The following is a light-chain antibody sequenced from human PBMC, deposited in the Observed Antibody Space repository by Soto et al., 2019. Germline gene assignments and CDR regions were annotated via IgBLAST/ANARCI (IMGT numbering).Light chain of an antibody. V-gene: IGLV8-61*01. CDR1: SGSVSTSYY. CDR2: STN. Sequence: QAVVTQEPSFSVSPGGTVTLTCGLSSGSVSTSYYPSCYQQTPGQAPRTLIYSTNTRSAGVPDRFSGSILGNKAALTITWAQAYDESDYYCVLYMGSGIWVFGGGTQLTVL. J-gene: IGLJ3*02. CDR3: VLYMGSGIWV.